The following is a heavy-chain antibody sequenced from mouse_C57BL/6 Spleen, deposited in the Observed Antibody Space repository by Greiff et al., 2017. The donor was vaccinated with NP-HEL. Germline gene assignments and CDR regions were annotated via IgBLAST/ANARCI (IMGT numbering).Heavy chain of an antibody. J-gene: IGHJ4*01. CDR1: GYTFTSYW. V-gene: IGHV1-55*01. Sequence: PGASVKMSCKASGYTFTSYWITWVKQRPGQGLEWIGDIYPGSGSTNYNEKFKSKATLTVDTSSSTAYMQLSSLTSEDSAVYYCARRGLRRAMDYWGQGTSVTVSS. CDR3: ARRGLRRAMDY. D-gene: IGHD1-1*01. CDR2: IYPGSGST.